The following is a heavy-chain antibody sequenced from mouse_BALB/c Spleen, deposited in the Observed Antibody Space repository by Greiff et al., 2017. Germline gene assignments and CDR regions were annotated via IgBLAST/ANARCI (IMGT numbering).Heavy chain of an antibody. D-gene: IGHD1-1*01. Sequence: EVKLVESGGGLVQPGGSLNLSCAASGFDFSRYWMSWARQAPGKGQEWIGEINPGSSTINYTPSLKDKFIISRDNAKNTLYLQMSKVRSEDTALYYCARLSSSDYAMDYWGQGTSVTVSS. CDR1: GFDFSRYW. J-gene: IGHJ4*01. V-gene: IGHV4-2*02. CDR2: INPGSSTI. CDR3: ARLSSSDYAMDY.